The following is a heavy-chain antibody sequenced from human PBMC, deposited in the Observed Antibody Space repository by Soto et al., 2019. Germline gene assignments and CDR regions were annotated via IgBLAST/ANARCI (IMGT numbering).Heavy chain of an antibody. Sequence: PGGSLRLSCAASGFTFSSYGMHWVRQAPGKGLEWVAVISYDGSNKYYADSVKGRFTISRDNSKNTLYLQMNSLRAEDTAVYYCAKGDTIFGVGPASVGWRRQHDYYYYYGMDVWGQGTTVTVSS. CDR2: ISYDGSNK. V-gene: IGHV3-30*18. CDR1: GFTFSSYG. D-gene: IGHD3-3*01. J-gene: IGHJ6*02. CDR3: AKGDTIFGVGPASVGWRRQHDYYYYYGMDV.